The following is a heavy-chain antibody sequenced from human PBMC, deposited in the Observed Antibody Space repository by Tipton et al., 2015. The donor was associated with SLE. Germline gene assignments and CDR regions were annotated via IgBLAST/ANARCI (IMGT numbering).Heavy chain of an antibody. D-gene: IGHD2-15*01. CDR1: GGSISSYY. Sequence: TLSLTCTVSGGSISSYYWTWIRQPPGKGLEWIGSVYYSGTTNYNSSLKSRVTISVDTSKNQFSLRLTAVTAADTAVYYCAATDCSGGSCPLPHFDYWGQGTLVTVSS. CDR3: AATDCSGGSCPLPHFDY. V-gene: IGHV4-59*01. J-gene: IGHJ4*02. CDR2: VYYSGTT.